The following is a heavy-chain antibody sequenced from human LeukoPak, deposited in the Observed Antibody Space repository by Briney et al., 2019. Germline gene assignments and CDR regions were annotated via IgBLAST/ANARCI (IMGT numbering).Heavy chain of an antibody. D-gene: IGHD1-1*01. J-gene: IGHJ3*02. CDR1: RGSISTYY. V-gene: IGHV4-59*01. CDR2: IYYTGTT. Sequence: SETLSLTCTVSRGSISTYYWNWIRQPPGKGLEWIGYIYYTGTTDYNPSLKSRVTMSVDTSKNQFSLKLSSVTTADTAVYYCARRYLDAFDIWGQGTMVTVSS. CDR3: ARRYLDAFDI.